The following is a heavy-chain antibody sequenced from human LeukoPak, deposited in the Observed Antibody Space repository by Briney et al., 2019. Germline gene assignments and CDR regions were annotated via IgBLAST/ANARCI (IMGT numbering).Heavy chain of an antibody. D-gene: IGHD2-2*01. Sequence: SETLSLTCAVSGYSISGGYYWGWIRQPPGKGLEWIGSIYHSGSTYYNPSLKSRVTISVDTSKNQFSLKLSSVTAADTAVYYCARIVVVPAAQVRYYYYGMDVWGKGTTVTVSS. J-gene: IGHJ6*04. CDR2: IYHSGST. CDR3: ARIVVVPAAQVRYYYYGMDV. CDR1: GYSISGGYY. V-gene: IGHV4-38-2*01.